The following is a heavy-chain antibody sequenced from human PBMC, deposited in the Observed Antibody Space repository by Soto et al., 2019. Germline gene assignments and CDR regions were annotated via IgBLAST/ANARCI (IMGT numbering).Heavy chain of an antibody. D-gene: IGHD3-3*01. J-gene: IGHJ5*02. CDR2: IKSKTAGGSA. Sequence: GGSLRLSGAASGFTFSEAGITWVRQAPWKGLQWIGRIKSKTAGGSADYSSRAKGRFTLLRDDSKNMVYLQMTSLKTEDTAVYYSTKGLCQSYYDFWSGPYYWFEPCGQGTLVTFSS. CDR3: TKGLCQSYYDFWSGPYYWFEP. CDR1: GFTFSEAG. V-gene: IGHV3-15*01.